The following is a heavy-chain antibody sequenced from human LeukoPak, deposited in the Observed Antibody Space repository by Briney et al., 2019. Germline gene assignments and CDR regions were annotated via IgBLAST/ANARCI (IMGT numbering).Heavy chain of an antibody. CDR2: ISGSGGST. CDR3: AKGDIVYGSGSYSIYYYYYYMDV. Sequence: GGSLRLSCAASGFTFSSYAMSWVRQAPGKGLEWVSAISGSGGSTYYADSVKGRFTISRDNSKNTLYLQMNSLRAEDTAVYYCAKGDIVYGSGSYSIYYYYYYMDVWGKGTTVTVSS. J-gene: IGHJ6*03. V-gene: IGHV3-23*01. CDR1: GFTFSSYA. D-gene: IGHD3-10*01.